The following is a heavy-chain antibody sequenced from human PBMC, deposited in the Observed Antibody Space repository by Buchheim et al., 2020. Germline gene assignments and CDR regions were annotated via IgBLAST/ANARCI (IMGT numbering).Heavy chain of an antibody. Sequence: QLQLQESGSGLVKPSQTLSLTCAVSGGSISSGGYSWSWIRQPPGKGLEWIGSIYHSGSTYYNPSLKSRVTLSVERSKNKFYLKLSSVTAADTAVYYCARREDTAMVRGGWFDPWGQGTL. CDR2: IYHSGST. CDR1: GGSISSGGYS. J-gene: IGHJ5*02. CDR3: ARREDTAMVRGGWFDP. V-gene: IGHV4-30-2*01. D-gene: IGHD5-18*01.